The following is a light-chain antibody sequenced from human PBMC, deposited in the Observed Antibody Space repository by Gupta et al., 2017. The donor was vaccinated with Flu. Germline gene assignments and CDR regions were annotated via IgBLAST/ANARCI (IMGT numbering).Light chain of an antibody. V-gene: IGKV1-39*01. J-gene: IGKJ2*01. CDR3: LQSYTSYT. CDR2: RVS. Sequence: DIQMTQSPSSLSAPVGDRVSITCRTSQTITTYLSWFQQKPGQVPKLLIYRVSRVQSGVPSRFSGSGSGTDFTLTISSLQPDDFATYYCLQSYTSYTFGQGTKLEIK. CDR1: QTITTY.